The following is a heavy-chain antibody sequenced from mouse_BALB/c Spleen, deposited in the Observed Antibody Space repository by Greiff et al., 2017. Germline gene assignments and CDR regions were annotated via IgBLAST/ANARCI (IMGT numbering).Heavy chain of an antibody. CDR2: INPGSGGT. V-gene: IGHV1-54*01. CDR3: AREGMITTVSYAMDY. Sequence: VQLKQSGAELVRPGTSVKVSCKASGYAFTNYLIEWVKQRPGQGLEWIGVINPGSGGTNYNEKFKGKATLTADKSSSTAYMQLSSLTSDDSAVYFCAREGMITTVSYAMDYWGQGTSVTVSS. J-gene: IGHJ4*01. D-gene: IGHD2-4*01. CDR1: GYAFTNYL.